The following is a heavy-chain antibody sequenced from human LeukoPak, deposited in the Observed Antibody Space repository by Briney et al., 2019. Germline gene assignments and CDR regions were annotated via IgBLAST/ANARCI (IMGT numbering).Heavy chain of an antibody. CDR3: ARVLRKNSSSWYISNYYYYMDV. Sequence: GGSLRLSCAASGFTVSSNYMSWVRQAPGKGLEWVSIIYSGGSTFYADSVKGRFTISRDNSKNTLYLQMGSLRAEDMAVYYCARVLRKNSSSWYISNYYYYMDVWGKGTTVTVSS. J-gene: IGHJ6*03. D-gene: IGHD6-13*01. CDR2: IYSGGST. V-gene: IGHV3-53*05. CDR1: GFTVSSNY.